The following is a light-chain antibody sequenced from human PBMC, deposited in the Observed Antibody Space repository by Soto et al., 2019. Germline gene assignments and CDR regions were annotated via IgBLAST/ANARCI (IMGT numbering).Light chain of an antibody. J-gene: IGKJ3*01. CDR3: QQYNSYPFT. Sequence: DIQMTQSPPTLSASVGDRVTITCRASQSVSSWLAWYQQKPGKAPKLLIYKASTLQSGVPSRFSGSGSGTEFPLTISSLQPDDFATYYCQQYNSYPFTFGPGTKVDIK. CDR2: KAS. CDR1: QSVSSW. V-gene: IGKV1-5*03.